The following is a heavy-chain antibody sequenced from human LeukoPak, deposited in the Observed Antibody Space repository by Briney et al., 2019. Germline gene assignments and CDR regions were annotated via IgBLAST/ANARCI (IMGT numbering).Heavy chain of an antibody. Sequence: GSLRLSCAASGFTVSSNYMSWCRRAPGKGREGVSVINSGGSTYYADSEKGRFPISRDNSKSTLYLQMNSLRAEDTDVYYCARDGADYGFDYWGQGTLVTVSS. V-gene: IGHV3-66*01. J-gene: IGHJ4*02. CDR3: ARDGADYGFDY. D-gene: IGHD4-17*01. CDR1: GFTVSSNY. CDR2: INSGGST.